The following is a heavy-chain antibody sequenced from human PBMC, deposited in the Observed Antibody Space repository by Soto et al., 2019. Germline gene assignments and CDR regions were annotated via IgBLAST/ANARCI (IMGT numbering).Heavy chain of an antibody. D-gene: IGHD6-13*01. V-gene: IGHV1-3*01. J-gene: IGHJ4*02. Sequence: SVELCCKASGGSFTSCAMHWVRQAPGQRLEWMXWINDXNGNTKYSQNXXGRVTITXXKSESTAYMKLSSMRSEDTAVYYCARWEAGFDYWGRGTLATVSS. CDR3: ARWEAGFDY. CDR2: INDXNGNT. CDR1: GGSFTSCA.